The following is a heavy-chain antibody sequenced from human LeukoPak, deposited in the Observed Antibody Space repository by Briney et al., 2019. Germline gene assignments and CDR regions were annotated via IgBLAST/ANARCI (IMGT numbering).Heavy chain of an antibody. CDR2: ISWNSGSI. D-gene: IGHD6-19*01. J-gene: IGHJ4*02. Sequence: GRSLRLSCAASGFTFDDYAMHWVRHAPGKGLEWVSGISWNSGSIGYADSVKGRFTISRDNAKNSLYLQMNSLRAEDMALYYCAKAGIAVADTYFDYWGQGTLVTVSS. V-gene: IGHV3-9*03. CDR3: AKAGIAVADTYFDY. CDR1: GFTFDDYA.